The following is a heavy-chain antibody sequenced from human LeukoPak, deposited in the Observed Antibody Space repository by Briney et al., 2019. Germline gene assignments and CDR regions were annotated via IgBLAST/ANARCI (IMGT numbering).Heavy chain of an antibody. CDR2: IYSGGST. CDR3: ARGEFSSWFRDDAFDI. D-gene: IGHD6-13*01. CDR1: GFTVSSNY. V-gene: IGHV3-53*01. J-gene: IGHJ3*02. Sequence: NPGGSLRLSCAASGFTVSSNYMSWVRQAPGKGLEWVSVIYSGGSTYYADSVKGRFTISRDNSKNTLYLQMNSLRAEDTAVYYCARGEFSSWFRDDAFDIWGQGTMVTVSS.